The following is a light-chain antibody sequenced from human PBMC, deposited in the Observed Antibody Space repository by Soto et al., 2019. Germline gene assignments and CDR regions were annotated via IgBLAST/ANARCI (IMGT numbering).Light chain of an antibody. CDR1: SSNIGADYD. V-gene: IGLV1-40*01. Sequence: QPVLTQPPSVSGAPGQRVTIFCTGSSSNIGADYDVHWYQQLPGTAPKLLIYGNSNRPSGVPDRFSGSKSGTSASLAITGLQAEDEPDYSCQSYDSSLSGGVFGGGTKLTVL. CDR3: QSYDSSLSGGV. J-gene: IGLJ3*02. CDR2: GNS.